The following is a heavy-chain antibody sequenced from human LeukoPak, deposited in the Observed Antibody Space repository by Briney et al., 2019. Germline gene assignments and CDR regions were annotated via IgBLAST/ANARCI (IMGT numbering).Heavy chain of an antibody. CDR1: GGSISGSSYY. V-gene: IGHV4-39*01. CDR3: ALIRGYCRT. CDR2: IYYRGST. Sequence: PSDTLSLTCTVSGGSISGSSYYWGWIRQPPAKGLEWIGSIYYRGSTYYNPTLKSRVTVSVDTSKNQFSLKLSPVTAADTAVYYCALIRGYCRTWGQGTLVTVSS. D-gene: IGHD2-15*01. J-gene: IGHJ5*02.